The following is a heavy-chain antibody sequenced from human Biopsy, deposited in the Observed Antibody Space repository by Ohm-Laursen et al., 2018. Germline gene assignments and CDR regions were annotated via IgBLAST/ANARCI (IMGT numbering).Heavy chain of an antibody. V-gene: IGHV3-21*01. J-gene: IGHJ6*02. Sequence: SLRLSCAASGLTFSRYSMHWVRQAPGKGLEWVSSISSSSNFIYYGDSVKGRFTISRDNAKNSLYPQMNSLRAEDTAVYYCARVLLPAAAVHYGMDVWGQGTTVTVSS. CDR2: ISSSSNFI. CDR3: ARVLLPAAAVHYGMDV. CDR1: GLTFSRYS. D-gene: IGHD2-2*01.